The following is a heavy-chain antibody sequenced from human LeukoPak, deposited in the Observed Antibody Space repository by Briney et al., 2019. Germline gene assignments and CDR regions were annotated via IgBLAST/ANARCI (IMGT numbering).Heavy chain of an antibody. D-gene: IGHD3-22*01. CDR1: GFTFSSYA. CDR2: ISYDGSNR. V-gene: IGHV3-30*01. J-gene: IGHJ4*02. CDR3: ARAPYYDSSGYYDC. Sequence: PGGSLKLSCAASGFTFSSYAMSWVRQAPGKGLEWVAVISYDGSNRHYADSVKGRFTISRDNSKNTLYLQMNSLRAEDTAAYYCARAPYYDSSGYYDCWGQGTLVPVSS.